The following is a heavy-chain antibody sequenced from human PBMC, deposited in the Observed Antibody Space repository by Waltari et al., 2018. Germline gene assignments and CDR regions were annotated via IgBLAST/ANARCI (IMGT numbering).Heavy chain of an antibody. CDR1: EFTSRGYA. D-gene: IGHD3-10*01. V-gene: IGHV3-30-3*01. CDR3: VRDLYGRDDV. CDR2: ISYDGSNK. Sequence: QVQLVASGVGGVEPGRARRLACAASEFTSRGYAMTWVRQAPGKGLEWVAVISYDGSNKYYADSVKGRFTISRDNAKNTLYLQMNSLRAEDTAIYYCVRDLYGRDDVWGQGTMVTVSS. J-gene: IGHJ3*01.